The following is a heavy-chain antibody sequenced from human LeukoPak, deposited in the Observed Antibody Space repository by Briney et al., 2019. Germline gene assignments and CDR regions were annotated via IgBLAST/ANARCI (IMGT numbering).Heavy chain of an antibody. V-gene: IGHV3-30*18. CDR1: GFTFSSYG. Sequence: PGGSLRLSCAASGFTFSSYGMHWVRQAPGKGLEWVAVISYDGSNKYYADSVKGRFTISRDNSKNTLYLQMNSLRAEDTAVYYCAKGRYSGSYRRGPDAFDIWGQGTMVTVSS. CDR3: AKGRYSGSYRRGPDAFDI. CDR2: ISYDGSNK. J-gene: IGHJ3*02. D-gene: IGHD1-26*01.